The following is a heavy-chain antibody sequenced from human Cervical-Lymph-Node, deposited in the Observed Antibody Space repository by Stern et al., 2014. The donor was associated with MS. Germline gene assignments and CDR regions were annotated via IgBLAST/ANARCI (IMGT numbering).Heavy chain of an antibody. CDR2: IIPIFGTT. CDR1: GGTFSSYV. CDR3: ARARPATDY. J-gene: IGHJ4*02. V-gene: IGHV1-69*06. Sequence: VQLVESGAEVKKPGSSVKVSCKASGGTFSSYVISWVRQAPGQGLEWMGGIIPIFGTTNYSQKFQGRVTIPADKPTSTVYRELNSLKSEATPVYYCARARPATDYWGQGTLVTVSS.